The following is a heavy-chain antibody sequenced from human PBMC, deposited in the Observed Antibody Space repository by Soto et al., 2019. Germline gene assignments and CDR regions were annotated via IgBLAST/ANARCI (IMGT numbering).Heavy chain of an antibody. V-gene: IGHV1-2*04. CDR3: ARVEVRCSSTSCYNPKYYFDY. Sequence: ASVKVSCKASGYTFTGYYMHWVRQAPGQGLEWMGWINPNSGGTNYAQKFQGWVTMTRDTSISTAYMELSRLRSDDTAVYYCARVEVRCSSTSCYNPKYYFDYGGQGTLVTVSS. CDR2: INPNSGGT. D-gene: IGHD2-2*02. J-gene: IGHJ4*02. CDR1: GYTFTGYY.